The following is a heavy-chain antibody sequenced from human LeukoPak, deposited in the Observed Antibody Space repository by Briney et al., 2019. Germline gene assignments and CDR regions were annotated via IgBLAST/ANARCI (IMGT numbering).Heavy chain of an antibody. D-gene: IGHD3-10*01. CDR2: ISAYNGNT. J-gene: IGHJ5*02. V-gene: IGHV1-18*01. Sequence: ASVKVSCKASGYTFTSYGISWVRQAPGQGLEWMGWISAYNGNTNYAQKLQGRVTMTTDTSTSTAYMELRSLRSDDTAVYYCARLLLYYYGSGTPGFTWFDPWGQGTLVTVSS. CDR3: ARLLLYYYGSGTPGFTWFDP. CDR1: GYTFTSYG.